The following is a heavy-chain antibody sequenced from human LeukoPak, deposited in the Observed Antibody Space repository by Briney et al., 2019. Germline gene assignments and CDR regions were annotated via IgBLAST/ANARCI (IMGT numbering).Heavy chain of an antibody. CDR2: IYYSGST. CDR3: ARSVGATLFSYYGMDV. CDR1: GGSVSSGSYY. D-gene: IGHD1-26*01. Sequence: PSETLSLTCTVSGGSVSSGSYYWSWIRQPPGKGLEWIGYIYYSGSTNYNPSLKSRVTISVDTSKNQFSLKLNSVTAADTAMYYCARSVGATLFSYYGMDVWGQGTTVTVSS. V-gene: IGHV4-61*01. J-gene: IGHJ6*02.